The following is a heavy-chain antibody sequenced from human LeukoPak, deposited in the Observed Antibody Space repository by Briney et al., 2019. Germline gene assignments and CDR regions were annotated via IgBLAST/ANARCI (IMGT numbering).Heavy chain of an antibody. Sequence: ASVKVSCKASGYTFTGYYMHWVRQAPGQGLEWMGWINPNNGGTNYAQKFQGRVTMTRDTSISTAYMELSRLRSDDTAVYYCARGAYCSGGICYLRNDVFDIWGQGTMVTVSS. D-gene: IGHD2-15*01. V-gene: IGHV1-2*02. CDR3: ARGAYCSGGICYLRNDVFDI. J-gene: IGHJ3*02. CDR1: GYTFTGYY. CDR2: INPNNGGT.